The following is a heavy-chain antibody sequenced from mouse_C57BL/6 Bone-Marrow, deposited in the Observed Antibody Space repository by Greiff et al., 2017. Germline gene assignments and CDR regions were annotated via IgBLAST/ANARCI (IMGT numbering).Heavy chain of an antibody. CDR3: TAGRGYDYGEGPSLAY. V-gene: IGHV14-4*01. D-gene: IGHD2-4*01. Sequence: VQLQQSGAELVRPGASVKLSRTASGFNIKDDYMHWVKQRPEQGLEWIGWIDPENGDTEYASKFQGKATITADTSPNTAYLQLSSRTSEDTAVYYCTAGRGYDYGEGPSLAYWGRGTLVTVSA. CDR1: GFNIKDDY. CDR2: IDPENGDT. J-gene: IGHJ3*01.